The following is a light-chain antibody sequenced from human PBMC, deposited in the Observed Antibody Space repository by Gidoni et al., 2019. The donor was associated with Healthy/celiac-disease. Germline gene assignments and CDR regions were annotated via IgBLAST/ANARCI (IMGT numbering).Light chain of an antibody. CDR1: SSDVGVYNY. CDR3: CSYAGSYTV. J-gene: IGLJ2*01. Sequence: QSALTQPRSVSGPAGQSVTISCTGTSSDVGVYNYVSWYQQHPGKAPKLMIYVVSKRPSGVPDRFSGSKSGNTASLTISGLQAEDEADYYCCSYAGSYTVFGGGTKLTVL. CDR2: VVS. V-gene: IGLV2-11*01.